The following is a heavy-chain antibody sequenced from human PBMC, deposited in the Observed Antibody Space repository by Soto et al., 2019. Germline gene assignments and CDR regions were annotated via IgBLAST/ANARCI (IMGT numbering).Heavy chain of an antibody. D-gene: IGHD2-2*01. J-gene: IGHJ5*02. CDR3: ARGHIVVVPAAMWFDP. Sequence: GGALRHSCATSGFTFSSYSINWVRQAPGEGLEWGSSISSSSSYIYYADSVKGRFTISRDNAKNSLYLQMNSLRAEDTAVYYCARGHIVVVPAAMWFDPWGQGTLVTVSS. CDR1: GFTFSSYS. V-gene: IGHV3-21*01. CDR2: ISSSSSYI.